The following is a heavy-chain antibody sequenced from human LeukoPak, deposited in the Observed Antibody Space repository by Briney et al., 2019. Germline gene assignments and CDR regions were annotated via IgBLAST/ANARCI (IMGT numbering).Heavy chain of an antibody. V-gene: IGHV3-30*02. CDR3: AKGHYGGNFAFDI. D-gene: IGHD4-23*01. CDR1: GFTFSSYG. J-gene: IGHJ3*02. Sequence: PGGSLRLSCAASGFTFSSYGMHWVRQAPGKALEWVAFIRYDGSNKYYADSVKGRFTISRDNSKNTLYLQMNSLRAEDTAVYYCAKGHYGGNFAFDIWGQGTMVTVSS. CDR2: IRYDGSNK.